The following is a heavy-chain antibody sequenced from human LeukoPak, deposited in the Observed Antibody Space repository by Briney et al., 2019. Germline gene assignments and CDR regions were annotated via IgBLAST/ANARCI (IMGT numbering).Heavy chain of an antibody. D-gene: IGHD2-15*01. CDR1: GFTFSSYS. J-gene: IGHJ4*02. Sequence: GGSLRLSCAASGFTFSSYSMNWVRQAPGKGLEWVSSISSSSSYIYYADSVKGRFTISRDNAKNSLYLQMNSLRAEDTAVYYCARGRYCSGGSCYVDYWGQGTLVTVSS. CDR2: ISSSSSYI. CDR3: ARGRYCSGGSCYVDY. V-gene: IGHV3-21*01.